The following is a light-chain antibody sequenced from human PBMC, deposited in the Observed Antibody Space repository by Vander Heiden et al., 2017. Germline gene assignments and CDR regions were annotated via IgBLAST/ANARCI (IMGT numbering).Light chain of an antibody. CDR1: QSLVYSDGNTY. J-gene: IGKJ1*01. V-gene: IGKV2-30*01. CDR3: MQGTHWPPTWT. CDR2: KVS. Sequence: DVVMTQSPLALPVTLGQPASISCRSSQSLVYSDGNTYLNWFQQRPGQSPRRLIYKVSNRDSGVPDRFSGSGSGTVFTLKISRVEAEDVGVYYCMQGTHWPPTWTFGQGTKVEIK.